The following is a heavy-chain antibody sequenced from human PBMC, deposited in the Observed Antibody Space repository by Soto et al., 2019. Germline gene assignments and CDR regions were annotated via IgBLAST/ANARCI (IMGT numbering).Heavy chain of an antibody. J-gene: IGHJ6*02. V-gene: IGHV5-51*01. CDR2: IYPGDSDT. Sequence: GESLKISCKGSGYSFTSYWIGWVRQMPGKGLEWMGIIYPGDSDTRYSPSFQGQVTISADKSISTAYLQWSSLKASDTAVYYCARDLVVVVAATEENYGMDVWGQGTTVTVSS. D-gene: IGHD2-15*01. CDR1: GYSFTSYW. CDR3: ARDLVVVVAATEENYGMDV.